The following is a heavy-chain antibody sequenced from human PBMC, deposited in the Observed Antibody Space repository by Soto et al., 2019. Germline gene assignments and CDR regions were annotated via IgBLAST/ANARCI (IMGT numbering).Heavy chain of an antibody. CDR2: IKQDGGQT. CDR1: GFTFDSDW. D-gene: IGHD5-12*01. V-gene: IGHV3-7*01. Sequence: EVQLVESGGGVVQPGGSLRLACTASGFTFDSDWMTWVRQAPGKGLEWVAHIKQDGGQTYYVDSLKGRFTISRDNAKTSLYLPMKSLMTEDTSLYFGARGGNGYENWPPYYYYGMDVWGQGTTVSVSS. CDR3: ARGGNGYENWPPYYYYGMDV. J-gene: IGHJ6*02.